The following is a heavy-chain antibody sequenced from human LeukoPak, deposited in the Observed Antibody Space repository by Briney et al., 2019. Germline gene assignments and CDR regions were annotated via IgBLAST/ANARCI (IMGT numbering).Heavy chain of an antibody. D-gene: IGHD1-26*01. J-gene: IGHJ5*02. V-gene: IGHV1-24*01. CDR1: GYTLTELS. Sequence: ASVKVSCKVSGYTLTELSMHWVRQAPGKGLEGMGGFHPEDGETIYAQKFQGRVTMTEDTSTDTAYMELSSLRSEDTAVYYCTTAVGPYTLGWFDPWGQGTLVTVSS. CDR3: TTAVGPYTLGWFDP. CDR2: FHPEDGET.